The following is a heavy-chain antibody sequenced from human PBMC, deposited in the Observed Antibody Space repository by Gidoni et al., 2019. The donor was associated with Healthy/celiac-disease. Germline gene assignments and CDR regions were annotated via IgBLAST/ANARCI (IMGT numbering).Heavy chain of an antibody. D-gene: IGHD4-4*01. Sequence: QVQLQESGPGLVKPSETLSLTCTVSGGSISSYYWSWIRQPPGKGLEWIGYIYYSGSTNYNPSLKSRVTISVDTSKNQFSLKLSSVTAADTAVYYCARLGTTVTTGYYYYYMDVWGKGTTVTVSS. CDR2: IYYSGST. V-gene: IGHV4-59*08. J-gene: IGHJ6*03. CDR1: GGSISSYY. CDR3: ARLGTTVTTGYYYYYMDV.